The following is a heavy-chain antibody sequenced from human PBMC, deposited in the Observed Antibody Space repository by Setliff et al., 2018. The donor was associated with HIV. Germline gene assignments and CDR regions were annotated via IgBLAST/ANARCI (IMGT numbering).Heavy chain of an antibody. CDR1: GFTVSRNY. V-gene: IGHV3-53*01. J-gene: IGHJ4*02. CDR2: IYSGGST. CDR3: VRELGMTSDF. D-gene: IGHD1-26*01. Sequence: GGSLRLSCAASGFTVSRNYMSWVRQAPGKGLEWVSVIYSGGSTYYADSVKGRFTISRDDSKNTVYLQMSSLRVEDTAMYFCVRELGMTSDFWGQKTLVTVSS.